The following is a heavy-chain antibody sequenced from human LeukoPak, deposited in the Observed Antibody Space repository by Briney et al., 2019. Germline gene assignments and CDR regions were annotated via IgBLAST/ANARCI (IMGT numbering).Heavy chain of an antibody. CDR3: AKDYYDFWSGYYPDY. D-gene: IGHD3-3*01. CDR2: IRYDGSNK. Sequence: QPGRSLRLSCAASGFTFSTYGMNWVRQAPGKGLEWVAFIRYDGSNKYYAASVKGRFAISRDNSKNTLYLQMNSLRAEDTAVYYCAKDYYDFWSGYYPDYWGQGTLVTVSS. J-gene: IGHJ4*02. CDR1: GFTFSTYG. V-gene: IGHV3-30*02.